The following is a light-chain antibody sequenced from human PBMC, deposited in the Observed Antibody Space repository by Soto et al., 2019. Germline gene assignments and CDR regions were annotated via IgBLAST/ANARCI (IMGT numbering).Light chain of an antibody. J-gene: IGKJ1*01. CDR1: QSVSSSY. V-gene: IGKV3-20*01. CDR2: GAS. CDR3: QQYGSSRWT. Sequence: EIVLTQSPGTLSLSPGGRATLSCRASQSVSSSYLAWYQQKPGQAPRLVIYGASSRATGIPDRFSGSGSGTDFTLTISRLEPEDFAVYYCQQYGSSRWTFGQGTKAEIK.